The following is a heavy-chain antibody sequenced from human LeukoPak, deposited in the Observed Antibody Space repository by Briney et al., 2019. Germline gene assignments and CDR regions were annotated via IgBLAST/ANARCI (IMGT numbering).Heavy chain of an antibody. J-gene: IGHJ6*03. Sequence: GGSLRLSCAASGFTFSSYEMNWVRQAPGKGLEWVSYISSSGSTIYYADSVKGRFTISRDNAKNSLYLQMNSLRAEDTAVYYCARDGSGYYYYYMDVWGKGTTVTISS. CDR3: ARDGSGYYYYYMDV. V-gene: IGHV3-48*03. CDR1: GFTFSSYE. CDR2: ISSSGSTI. D-gene: IGHD3-10*01.